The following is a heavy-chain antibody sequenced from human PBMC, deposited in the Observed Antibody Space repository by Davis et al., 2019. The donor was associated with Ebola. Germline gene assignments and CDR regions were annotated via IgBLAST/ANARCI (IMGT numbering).Heavy chain of an antibody. Sequence: GESLKISCAASGFTFSSYWMHWVRQAPGKGLVWVSRINSDGSSTSYADSVKDRFTISRDNAKNTLHPQMNSLRSEGTAVYYCARDNGIVGARGYFDYWGQGTLVTVSS. D-gene: IGHD1-26*01. CDR1: GFTFSSYW. V-gene: IGHV3-74*01. CDR2: INSDGSST. CDR3: ARDNGIVGARGYFDY. J-gene: IGHJ4*02.